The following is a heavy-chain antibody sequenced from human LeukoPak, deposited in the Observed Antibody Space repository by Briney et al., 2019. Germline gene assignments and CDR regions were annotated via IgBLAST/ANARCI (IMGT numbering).Heavy chain of an antibody. CDR1: GFTFSNYA. Sequence: GGSLRLSCAASGFTFSNYAMNWVRQAPGKGLEWVSSISASSTDIYYADSVKGRFTISRDNAKNSLYLQINSLRAEDTAIYYCARSGYYDSSGYDYWGQGTLVTVSS. J-gene: IGHJ4*02. CDR3: ARSGYYDSSGYDY. V-gene: IGHV3-21*01. D-gene: IGHD3-22*01. CDR2: ISASSTDI.